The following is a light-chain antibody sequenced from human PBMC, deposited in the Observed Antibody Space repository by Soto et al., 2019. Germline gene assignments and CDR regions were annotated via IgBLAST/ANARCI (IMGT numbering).Light chain of an antibody. CDR2: KAS. V-gene: IGKV1-5*03. Sequence: DFQMTQSPSTLSASVGDRVTITCRASQSISSWLAWYQQKRGKAPKLLIYKASSLESGVPSRFSGSGSGTEFTLTISGLQPDDFAPYYCQQYHSFPLTFGGGTKVEIK. J-gene: IGKJ4*01. CDR1: QSISSW. CDR3: QQYHSFPLT.